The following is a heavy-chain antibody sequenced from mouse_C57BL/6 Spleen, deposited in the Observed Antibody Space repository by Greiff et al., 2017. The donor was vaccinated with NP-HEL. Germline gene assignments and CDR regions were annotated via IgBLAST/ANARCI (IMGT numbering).Heavy chain of an antibody. CDR2: INPSNGGT. CDR1: GYTFTSYW. J-gene: IGHJ2*01. D-gene: IGHD6-1*01. V-gene: IGHV1-53*01. Sequence: QVQLQQPGTELVKPGASVKLSCKASGYTFTSYWMHWVKQRPGQGLEWIGNINPSNGGTNYNEKFKSKATLTEDKSSSTAYMQLSSLTSEDSAVYYCARGSLYSRFGDYFDYWGQGTTLTVSS. CDR3: ARGSLYSRFGDYFDY.